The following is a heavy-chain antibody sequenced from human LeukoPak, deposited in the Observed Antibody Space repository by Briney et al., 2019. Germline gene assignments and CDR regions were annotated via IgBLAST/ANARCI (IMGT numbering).Heavy chain of an antibody. CDR2: IYYSGSA. J-gene: IGHJ4*02. CDR1: GDSISSYY. D-gene: IGHD6-13*01. CDR3: ARVAYSSSWFLDY. Sequence: SETLSLTCTVSGDSISSYYWSWIRQPPGKGLEWIGYIYYSGSANFNPSLKSRVTISVDKSKNQFSLRLSSVTAADTAVYYCARVAYSSSWFLDYWGQGTLVTVSS. V-gene: IGHV4-59*12.